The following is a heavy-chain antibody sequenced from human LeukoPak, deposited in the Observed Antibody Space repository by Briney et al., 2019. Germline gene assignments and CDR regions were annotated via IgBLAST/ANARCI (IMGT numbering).Heavy chain of an antibody. D-gene: IGHD6-19*01. CDR2: IIPIFGTA. V-gene: IGHV1-69*13. Sequence: ASVKVCCKASGDTFSSYAISWVRQAPGQGLEWMGGIIPIFGTANYAQKFQGRVTITADESTSTAYMELTSLRSEDTAVYYCARGRMAGTYVFDYWGQGTLVTVSS. CDR3: ARGRMAGTYVFDY. J-gene: IGHJ4*02. CDR1: GDTFSSYA.